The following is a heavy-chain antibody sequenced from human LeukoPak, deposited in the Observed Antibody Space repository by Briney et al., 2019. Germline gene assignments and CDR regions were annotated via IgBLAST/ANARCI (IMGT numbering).Heavy chain of an antibody. J-gene: IGHJ4*02. D-gene: IGHD3-22*01. CDR2: ISSSGSAI. Sequence: GGSLRLSCAASGFTFSSYEMNWVRQAPGKGLEWVSYISSSGSAIYYADSVKGRFTISRDNAKNSLYLQMNSLRAEDTALYYCAKENSSAGYFDYWGQGTLVTVSS. CDR3: AKENSSAGYFDY. V-gene: IGHV3-48*03. CDR1: GFTFSSYE.